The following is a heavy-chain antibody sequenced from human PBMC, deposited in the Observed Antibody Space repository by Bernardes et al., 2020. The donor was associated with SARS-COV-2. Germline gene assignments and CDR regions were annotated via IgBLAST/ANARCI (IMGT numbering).Heavy chain of an antibody. V-gene: IGHV1-18*04. J-gene: IGHJ6*02. CDR3: ARDFTGYYDFWSGYYYGMEV. D-gene: IGHD3-3*01. CDR1: GYTFPSYG. Sequence: APLEVGWKASGYTFPSYGIIWVRQAPGQGLEWMGWISAYNGNTNYAHKLQGRVTMTTDTSTSTAYMELRSLRSDDTAVYYCARDFTGYYDFWSGYYYGMEVWGQGTTVT. CDR2: ISAYNGNT.